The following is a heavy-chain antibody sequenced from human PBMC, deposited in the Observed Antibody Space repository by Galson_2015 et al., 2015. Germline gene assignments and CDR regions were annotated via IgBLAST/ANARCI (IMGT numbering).Heavy chain of an antibody. CDR2: ISGSGGST. V-gene: IGHV3-23*01. Sequence: SLRLSCAASGFSFSGYAMSWVRQAPGKGLEWVSGISGSGGSTYYADSVMGRFTFSRDNSNNTLYLQMNSLRAEDTAVYYCAKVGTRIASSSSSIFDYWGQGTLVTVSS. CDR3: AKVGTRIASSSSSIFDY. J-gene: IGHJ4*02. D-gene: IGHD6-6*01. CDR1: GFSFSGYA.